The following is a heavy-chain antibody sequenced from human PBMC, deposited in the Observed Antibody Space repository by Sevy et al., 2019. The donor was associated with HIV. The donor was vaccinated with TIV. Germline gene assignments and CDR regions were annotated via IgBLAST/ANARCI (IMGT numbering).Heavy chain of an antibody. V-gene: IGHV3-48*03. CDR1: GFTFSSYE. Sequence: GGSLRLSCAASGFTFSSYEMNWVRLAPGKGLEWVSFISSSGRTMNYADSVKGRSTISRDSAKNSLYLQMNSLRAEDTAVYYCARDSSGSYHYFDYWGQGSLVTVSS. D-gene: IGHD1-26*01. CDR2: ISSSGRTM. J-gene: IGHJ4*02. CDR3: ARDSSGSYHYFDY.